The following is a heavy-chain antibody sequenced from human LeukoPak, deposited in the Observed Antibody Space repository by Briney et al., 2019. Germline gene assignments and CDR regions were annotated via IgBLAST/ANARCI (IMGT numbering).Heavy chain of an antibody. Sequence: PSETLSLTCTVAGGSISSSSYDWGWIRQPPGKGLEWIGSIYYSGSTYYNPSLKSRVTISVDTSKNQFSLKLSSVTAADTAVYYCARRPGYSSSWHFDYWGQGTLVTVSS. CDR1: GGSISSSSYD. D-gene: IGHD6-13*01. CDR2: IYYSGST. J-gene: IGHJ4*02. V-gene: IGHV4-39*01. CDR3: ARRPGYSSSWHFDY.